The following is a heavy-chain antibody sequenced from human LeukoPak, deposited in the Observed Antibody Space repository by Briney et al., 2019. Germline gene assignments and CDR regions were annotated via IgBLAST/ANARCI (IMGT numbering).Heavy chain of an antibody. J-gene: IGHJ4*02. D-gene: IGHD3/OR15-3a*01. Sequence: SGPTLVNPTQTLTLTCTFSGFSLSSSGVGVGWIRQPPGKALEWLALIYWDGDKRYSPSLKSRLTITKDSSKNHVVLTMPNMDPADTATYYCAHWGLDYCFDYWGQGTLVTVSS. V-gene: IGHV2-5*02. CDR3: AHWGLDYCFDY. CDR1: GFSLSSSGVG. CDR2: IYWDGDK.